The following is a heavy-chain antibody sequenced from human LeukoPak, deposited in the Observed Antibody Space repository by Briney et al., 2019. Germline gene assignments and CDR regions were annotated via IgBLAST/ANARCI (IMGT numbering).Heavy chain of an antibody. CDR1: GGSFSGYY. V-gene: IGHV4-34*01. Sequence: SETLSLTCAVYGGSFSGYYWSWIRQPPGKGLEWIGEINHSGSTNYNPSLKSRVTISVDTSKNQISLKLSSVTAADTAVYYCARVRSSGWYSRGGYFDYWGQGTLVTVSS. J-gene: IGHJ4*02. CDR3: ARVRSSGWYSRGGYFDY. CDR2: INHSGST. D-gene: IGHD6-19*01.